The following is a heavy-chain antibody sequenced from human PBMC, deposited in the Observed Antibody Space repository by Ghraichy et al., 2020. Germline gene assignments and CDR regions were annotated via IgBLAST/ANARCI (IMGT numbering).Heavy chain of an antibody. CDR1: GYTFAAYD. CDR2: MNPDTGNT. D-gene: IGHD1-26*01. Sequence: ASVKVSCKASGYTFAAYDVNWVRQATGQGLEWMGWMNPDTGNTDYAQNFQGRVTMTRNTSINKAYIELSNLTSEDTAVYYCARMQVGAPADQKFDYWGQGSLVTVSS. CDR3: ARMQVGAPADQKFDY. V-gene: IGHV1-8*01. J-gene: IGHJ4*02.